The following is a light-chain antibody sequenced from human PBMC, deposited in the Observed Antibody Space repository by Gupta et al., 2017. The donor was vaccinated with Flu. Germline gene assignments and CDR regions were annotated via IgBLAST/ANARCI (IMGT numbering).Light chain of an antibody. V-gene: IGKV3-15*01. CDR1: QSVSSK. CDR3: QQYDTWPYT. CDR2: VAS. Sequence: EIVMTQSPATLSVSPGERATLACRASQSVSSKLAWYQKKPGQAPRLRIYVASTRATGIPARFSGSGSGTEFTLTISSLQSEDFAVYYCQQYDTWPYTFGQGTKLEIK. J-gene: IGKJ2*01.